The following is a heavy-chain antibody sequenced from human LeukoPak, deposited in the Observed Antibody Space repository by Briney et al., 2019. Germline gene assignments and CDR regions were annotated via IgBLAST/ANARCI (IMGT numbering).Heavy chain of an antibody. D-gene: IGHD3-22*01. J-gene: IGHJ5*02. CDR1: GYTFTGYY. V-gene: IGHV1-2*02. CDR2: INPNSGGT. CDR3: ATSTRITMIVYPTPANWFDP. Sequence: ASVKVSCKASGYTFTGYYMHWVRQASGQGLEWMGWINPNSGGTNYAQKFQGRVTMTRDTSISTAYMELSRLRSDDTAVYYCATSTRITMIVYPTPANWFDPWGQGTLVTVSS.